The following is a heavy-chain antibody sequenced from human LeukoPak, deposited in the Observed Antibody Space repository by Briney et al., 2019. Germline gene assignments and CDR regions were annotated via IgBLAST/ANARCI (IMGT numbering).Heavy chain of an antibody. CDR3: ARRDPITTGFDY. D-gene: IGHD3-22*01. V-gene: IGHV4-59*08. J-gene: IGHJ4*02. CDR2: IYYSGST. CDR1: GGSMSSYY. Sequence: PSETLSLTCSVSGGSMSSYYWSWIRQPPGKGLEWIGYIYYSGSTNYNPSLKSRVTLSVDTSKNQFSLKLSSVTAADTAVYYCARRDPITTGFDYWGQGTLVTVSS.